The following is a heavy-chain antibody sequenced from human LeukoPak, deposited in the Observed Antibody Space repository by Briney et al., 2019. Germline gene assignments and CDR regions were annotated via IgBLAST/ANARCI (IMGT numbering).Heavy chain of an antibody. V-gene: IGHV4-39*01. CDR2: IYYSGST. J-gene: IGHJ4*02. CDR3: ACLRERGYYARGFGY. CDR1: GGSISSGSYY. D-gene: IGHD1-26*01. Sequence: PSETLSLTRTVSGGSISSGSYYWSWIRQPAGKGLEWIGSIYYSGSTYYSPSLKSRVTISVDTSKNQFSLKLSSLTAADTAIYYCACLRERGYYARGFGYWGQGTLVTVSS.